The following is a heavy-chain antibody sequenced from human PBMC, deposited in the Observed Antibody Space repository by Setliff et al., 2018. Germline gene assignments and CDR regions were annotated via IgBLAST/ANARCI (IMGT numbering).Heavy chain of an antibody. CDR1: GGTFSDYH. CDR3: ARAPRYFDSTGSYFDG. V-gene: IGHV4-34*01. J-gene: IGHJ4*02. D-gene: IGHD3-22*01. Sequence: SETLSLTCAAYGGTFSDYHWTWIRQSPEKGLEWIGEINHRGSTNYNPSLKSRVTISIDTSRDQFSLNLTSVTAADTAVYYCARAPRYFDSTGSYFDGWGQGTLVTVSS. CDR2: INHRGST.